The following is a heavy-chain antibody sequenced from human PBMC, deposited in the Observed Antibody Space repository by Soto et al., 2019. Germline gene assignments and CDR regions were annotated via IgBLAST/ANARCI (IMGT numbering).Heavy chain of an antibody. D-gene: IGHD2-15*01. J-gene: IGHJ4*02. CDR2: INHSGST. CDR1: GGSFSGYY. V-gene: IGHV4-34*01. CDR3: ARVRRGGSWTSYGY. Sequence: QVQLQQWGAGLLKPSETLSLTCAVYGGSFSGYYWSWIRQPPGKGLEWIGEINHSGSTNYNPSLKSRVTISVDTSKNQFSLKLSSVTAADTAVYYCARVRRGGSWTSYGYWGQGTLVTVSS.